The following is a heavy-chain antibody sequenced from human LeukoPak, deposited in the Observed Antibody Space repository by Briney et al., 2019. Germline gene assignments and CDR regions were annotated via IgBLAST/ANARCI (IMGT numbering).Heavy chain of an antibody. CDR3: AKAGYCPTSDCQAGTYYYYYMDV. CDR1: GFTFSVYG. Sequence: SGGSLRLSCAASGFTFSVYGMHWVRQAPGKGLEWVATIWYDGSNKYYADSVKGRFTVSRDSSKSTLDLQMNSLRAEDTAVYYCAKAGYCPTSDCQAGTYYYYYMDVWGKGTTVTVSS. J-gene: IGHJ6*03. V-gene: IGHV3-33*06. D-gene: IGHD2-8*01. CDR2: IWYDGSNK.